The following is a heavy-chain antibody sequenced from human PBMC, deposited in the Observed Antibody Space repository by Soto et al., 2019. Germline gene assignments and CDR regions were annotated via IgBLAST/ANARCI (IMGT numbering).Heavy chain of an antibody. CDR3: ARDRYDTTYYYSVGVDY. Sequence: QVQLVQSGAEVKKPGASVKVSCKASGYTFTSYGFSWVRQAPGQGLEWLGCISGPNGNTDYTQTFQGRVTMTTDTSTSTAYMELRSLRSDDTAVYYSARDRYDTTYYYSVGVDYWGQGTLVTVSS. J-gene: IGHJ4*02. CDR2: ISGPNGNT. V-gene: IGHV1-18*01. CDR1: GYTFTSYG. D-gene: IGHD3-22*01.